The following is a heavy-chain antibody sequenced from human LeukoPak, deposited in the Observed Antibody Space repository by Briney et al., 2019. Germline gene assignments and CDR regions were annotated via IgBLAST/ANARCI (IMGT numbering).Heavy chain of an antibody. J-gene: IGHJ4*02. V-gene: IGHV3-33*01. D-gene: IGHD4-23*01. CDR1: GFTFSSYG. Sequence: PGGSLRLSCAASGFTFSSYGMHWVRQAPGKGLEWVAVIWYDGSNKYYADSVKGRFTISRDNSKNTLYLQMNSLRAEDTAVYYCARRDDYGGNSLDYWGQGTLVTVSS. CDR3: ARRDDYGGNSLDY. CDR2: IWYDGSNK.